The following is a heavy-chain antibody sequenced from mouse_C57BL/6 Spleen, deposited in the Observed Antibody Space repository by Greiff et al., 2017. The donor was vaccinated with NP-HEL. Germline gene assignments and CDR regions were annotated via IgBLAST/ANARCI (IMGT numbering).Heavy chain of an antibody. CDR3: ATMITRAMDY. CDR2: INPNNGGT. D-gene: IGHD2-4*01. V-gene: IGHV1-18*01. J-gene: IGHJ4*01. CDR1: GYTFTDYN. Sequence: EVQVVESGPELVKPGASVKIPCKASGYTFTDYNMDWVKQSHGKSLEWIGDINPNNGGTIYNQKFKGKATLTVDKSSSTAYMELRSLTSEDTAVYYCATMITRAMDYWGQGTSVTVSS.